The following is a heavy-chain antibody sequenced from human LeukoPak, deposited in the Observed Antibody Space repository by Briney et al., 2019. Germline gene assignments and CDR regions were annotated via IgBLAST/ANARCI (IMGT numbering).Heavy chain of an antibody. CDR2: IYYSGST. Sequence: ASETLSLTCTVSGGSISSSNYYWDWIRQPPGKGLEWIGSIYYSGSTYYNPSLKSRVTISVDTSKNQFSLKLSSVTAADTAVYYCARRTAAGRGDWGRGTLVAVSS. D-gene: IGHD6-13*01. CDR1: GGSISSSNYY. CDR3: ARRTAAGRGD. V-gene: IGHV4-39*01. J-gene: IGHJ4*02.